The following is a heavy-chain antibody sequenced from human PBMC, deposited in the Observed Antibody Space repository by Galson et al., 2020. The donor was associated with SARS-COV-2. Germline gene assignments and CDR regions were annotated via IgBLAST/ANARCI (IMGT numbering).Heavy chain of an antibody. CDR1: GFTFSSYG. J-gene: IGHJ4*02. V-gene: IGHV3-30*03. Sequence: GESLKISCAASGFTFSSYGMHWVRQAPGKGLEWVAVISYDGSNKYYADSVKGRFTISRDNSKNTLYLQMNSLRAEDTAVYYCATDLLYSSSWYPHFDYWGQGTLVTVSS. CDR3: ATDLLYSSSWYPHFDY. CDR2: ISYDGSNK. D-gene: IGHD6-13*01.